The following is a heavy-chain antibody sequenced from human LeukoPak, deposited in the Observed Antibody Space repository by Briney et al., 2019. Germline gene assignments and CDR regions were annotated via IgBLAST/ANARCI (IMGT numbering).Heavy chain of an antibody. CDR3: AREFRTSTRDYGKDY. J-gene: IGHJ4*02. V-gene: IGHV3-21*01. Sequence: PGGSLRLSCAASGFTFSTYNMNWVRQAPGKGLEWVSSISSSSSYIYYADSVKGRFTISRDNAKNSLYLQMNSLRAEDTAVYYCAREFRTSTRDYGKDYWGQGTLVTVSS. CDR1: GFTFSTYN. CDR2: ISSSSSYI. D-gene: IGHD4-17*01.